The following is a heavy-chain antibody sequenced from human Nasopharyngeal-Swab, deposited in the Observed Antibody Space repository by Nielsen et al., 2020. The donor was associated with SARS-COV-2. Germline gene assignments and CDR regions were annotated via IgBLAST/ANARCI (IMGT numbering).Heavy chain of an antibody. J-gene: IGHJ4*02. CDR2: TRSSSSTI. V-gene: IGHV3-48*04. D-gene: IGHD3-22*01. CDR1: GSTFSSYS. CDR3: ARGGQGTYYYVSSGYYGEYYFDY. Sequence: GGSLRLSCAASGSTFSSYSMNWVRQAPGKGLEWVAYTRSSSSTIYYADSVKGRFYISRNNAKNSLYLQMDSLGAEDTAVYYCARGGQGTYYYVSSGYYGEYYFDYWGQGTLVTVSS.